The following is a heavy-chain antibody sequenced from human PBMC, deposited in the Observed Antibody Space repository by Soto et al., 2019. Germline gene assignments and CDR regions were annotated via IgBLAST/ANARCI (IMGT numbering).Heavy chain of an antibody. D-gene: IGHD3-3*01. CDR3: AGALYYDFWSGYYQDSYYYYGMDV. V-gene: IGHV1-58*02. CDR1: GFTFSRSA. CDR2: IVVGSGNT. Sequence: ASVKVSCKASGFTFSRSAMQWVRQARGQRLEWIGWIVVGSGNTNYAQKFQERVTISRDMSTSTGYMELSSLRSEDTAVYYCAGALYYDFWSGYYQDSYYYYGMDVWGQGTTVTVSS. J-gene: IGHJ6*02.